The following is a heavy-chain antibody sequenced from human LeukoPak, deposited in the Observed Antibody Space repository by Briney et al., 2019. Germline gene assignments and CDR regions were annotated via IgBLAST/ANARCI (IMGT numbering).Heavy chain of an antibody. V-gene: IGHV3-33*06. CDR2: IWYDGSNK. D-gene: IGHD3-10*01. Sequence: GGSLRLSCAASGFTFSSYAMHWVRQAPGKGLEWVAVIWYDGSNKYYADSVKGRFTISRDNSKNTLYLQMNSLRAEDTAVYYCAKDLRYYGSAPFYGMDVWGQGTTVTVSS. CDR1: GFTFSSYA. CDR3: AKDLRYYGSAPFYGMDV. J-gene: IGHJ6*02.